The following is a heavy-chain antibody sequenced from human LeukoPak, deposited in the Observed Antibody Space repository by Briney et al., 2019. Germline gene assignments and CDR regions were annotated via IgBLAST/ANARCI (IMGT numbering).Heavy chain of an antibody. V-gene: IGHV3-23*01. Sequence: PGGSLRLSCAASGFTFSSYAMSWVRQAPGKGLEWVSAISGSGGSTYYADSVKGRFTISRDNSKNTLYLHMNSLRAEDTAVYYCARGAAITMIVVVIRYYFDYWGQGTLVTVSS. J-gene: IGHJ4*02. CDR3: ARGAAITMIVVVIRYYFDY. CDR1: GFTFSSYA. CDR2: ISGSGGST. D-gene: IGHD3-22*01.